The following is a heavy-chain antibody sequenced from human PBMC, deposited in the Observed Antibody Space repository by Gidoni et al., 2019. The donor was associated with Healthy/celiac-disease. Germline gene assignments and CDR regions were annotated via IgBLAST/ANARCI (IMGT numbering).Heavy chain of an antibody. J-gene: IGHJ3*02. V-gene: IGHV1-24*01. Sequence: QVQLVQSGAEVKQPAASVKVSCKVSGYTLTELSMHWVRQAPGKGLEWMGGFDPEDGETIYAQKCQGRVTMTEDTATDTAYMELSSLRSEDTAVYYCATKSLVQGAFDIWGQGTMVTVSS. CDR1: GYTLTELS. CDR3: ATKSLVQGAFDI. CDR2: FDPEDGET.